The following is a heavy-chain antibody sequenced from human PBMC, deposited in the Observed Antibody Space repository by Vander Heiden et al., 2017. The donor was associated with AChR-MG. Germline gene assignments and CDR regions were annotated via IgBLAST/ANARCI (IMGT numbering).Heavy chain of an antibody. CDR1: GYSFTGYW. D-gene: IGHD3-22*01. V-gene: IGHV5-51*01. Sequence: EVQLVQSGAEVKTPGESLTISCKGSGYSFTGYWIGWVRQMPGKGLEWMGIIYPGDSDTKYSPSFQGQVTISADKSISTAYLQWSSLKASDTAMYYCARKHSSGYYLAGFDYWGQGTLVTVSS. CDR2: IYPGDSDT. J-gene: IGHJ4*02. CDR3: ARKHSSGYYLAGFDY.